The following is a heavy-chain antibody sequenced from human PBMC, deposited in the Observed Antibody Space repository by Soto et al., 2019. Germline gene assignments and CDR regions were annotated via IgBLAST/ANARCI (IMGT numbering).Heavy chain of an antibody. V-gene: IGHV1-8*01. CDR3: ARERSYGLDY. J-gene: IGHJ4*02. CDR2: MNPNSGNT. D-gene: IGHD5-18*01. CDR1: GYTFTSYD. Sequence: QVQLVQSGAEVKKPGASVKVSCKASGYTFTSYDINWVRQATGQGLEWMGWMNPNSGNTVYAQKFQGRVTMTRNTTSSTADVELSSLRSEATAVYYCARERSYGLDYGGQGTLVTVSS.